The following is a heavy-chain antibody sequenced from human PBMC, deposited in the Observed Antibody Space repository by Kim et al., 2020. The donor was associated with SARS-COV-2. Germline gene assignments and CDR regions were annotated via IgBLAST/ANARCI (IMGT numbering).Heavy chain of an antibody. CDR3: AKVTTITAPFYDY. D-gene: IGHD4-4*01. Sequence: YADAVQGRFTISRDNSKSALNLQMNSLRAEDTALYYCAKVTTITAPFYDYWGQGTVVTVSS. V-gene: IGHV3-23*01. J-gene: IGHJ4*02.